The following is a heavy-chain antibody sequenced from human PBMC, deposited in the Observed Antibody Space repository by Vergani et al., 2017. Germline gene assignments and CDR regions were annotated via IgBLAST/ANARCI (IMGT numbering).Heavy chain of an antibody. J-gene: IGHJ4*02. CDR1: GYTFTGYY. CDR2: INPNSGGT. V-gene: IGHV1-2*02. Sequence: QVQLVQSGAEVKKPGASVKVSCKASGYTFTGYYMHWVRQAPGQGLEWMGWINPNSGGTNYAQKFQGRVTMTRDTSISTAYMELSRLRSDDTAVYYCARNHWGGGASYYYGSAVDYWGQGTLVTVSS. CDR3: ARNHWGGGASYYYGSAVDY. D-gene: IGHD3-10*01.